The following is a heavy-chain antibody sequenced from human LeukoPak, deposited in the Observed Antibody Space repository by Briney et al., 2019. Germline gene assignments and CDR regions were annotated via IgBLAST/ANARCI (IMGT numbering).Heavy chain of an antibody. J-gene: IGHJ3*02. CDR2: LSDSGGST. D-gene: IGHD3-10*01. CDR1: GFSFSNYD. CDR3: AKRLYYGSGPLDI. V-gene: IGHV3-23*01. Sequence: GGSLRLSCAASGFSFSNYDITWVRQAPGKGLDWVSTLSDSGGSTYYADSVKGRFTISRDNSKNTLYLQMSSLRAEDTAIYFCAKRLYYGSGPLDIWGQGTMVTVSS.